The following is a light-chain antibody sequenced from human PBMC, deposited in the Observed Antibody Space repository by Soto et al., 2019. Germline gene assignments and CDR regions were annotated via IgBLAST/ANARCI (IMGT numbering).Light chain of an antibody. CDR3: SSYASSTTVV. CDR1: SSDFGGYKY. J-gene: IGLJ2*01. V-gene: IGLV2-14*01. CDR2: DVN. Sequence: QSVLTQPASVSGSPGQSITISCTGTSSDFGGYKYVSWYQQHPGKAPKLMIYDVNNRPSGISNRFSGSESGNTASLTISGLQAKDEADYYCSSYASSTTVVFGGGTKLTVL.